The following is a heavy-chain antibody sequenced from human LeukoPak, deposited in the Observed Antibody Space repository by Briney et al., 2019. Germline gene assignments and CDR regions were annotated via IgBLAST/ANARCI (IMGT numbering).Heavy chain of an antibody. CDR1: GFTFGDYA. D-gene: IGHD2-15*01. V-gene: IGHV3-49*03. CDR3: TRDYSPPRIVVVVAATLPYFDY. J-gene: IGHJ4*02. CDR2: IRSKAYGGTT. Sequence: RPGGSLRLSCTASGFTFGDYAMSWFRQAPGKGLEWVGFIRSKAYGGTTEYATSVKGRFTISRDDSKSIAYLQMNSLKTEDTAVYYCTRDYSPPRIVVVVAATLPYFDYWGQGTLVTVSS.